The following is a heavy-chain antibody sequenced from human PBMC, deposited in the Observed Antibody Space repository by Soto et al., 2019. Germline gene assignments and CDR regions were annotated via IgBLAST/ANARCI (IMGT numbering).Heavy chain of an antibody. CDR1: GFRFSAHY. Sequence: ARLVESGGGLVQPGGSLRLSCEASGFRFSAHYMAWVRQAPGKGLEWVGRISQRGDREHTLYAASVRGRFTISRDDSKTSPSFVMISLKIDDTAVYNCAAESGYKYDFWGQGTLVTVSP. V-gene: IGHV3-72*01. D-gene: IGHD1-20*01. J-gene: IGHJ4*02. CDR2: ISQRGDREHT. CDR3: AAESGYKYDF.